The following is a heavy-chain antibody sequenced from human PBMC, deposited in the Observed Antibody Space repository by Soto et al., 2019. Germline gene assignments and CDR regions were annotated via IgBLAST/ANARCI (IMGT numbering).Heavy chain of an antibody. CDR1: GFTFSSYA. V-gene: IGHV3-30-3*01. D-gene: IGHD6-13*01. J-gene: IGHJ4*02. Sequence: QVQLVESGGGVVQPGRSLRLSCAASGFTFSSYAMHWVRQAPGKGLEWVAVISYDGSNKYYADSVKGRFTISRDNYKNTLYLQMNSLRAEDTAVYYCASLYSNLFDYWGRGTLVTVSS. CDR3: ASLYSNLFDY. CDR2: ISYDGSNK.